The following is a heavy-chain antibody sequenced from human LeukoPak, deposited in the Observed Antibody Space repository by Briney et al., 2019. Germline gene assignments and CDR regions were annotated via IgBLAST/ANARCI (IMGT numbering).Heavy chain of an antibody. J-gene: IGHJ4*02. CDR2: ISYDGSNK. D-gene: IGHD3-10*01. V-gene: IGHV3-30*18. CDR3: AKDASMVRGVIFYYFDY. Sequence: PVRSLRLSCAASGFTFSSYGMHWVRQAPGKGLEWVAVISYDGSNKYYADSVKGRFTISRDNSKNTLYLQMNSLRAEDTAVYYCAKDASMVRGVIFYYFDYWGQGTLVTVSS. CDR1: GFTFSSYG.